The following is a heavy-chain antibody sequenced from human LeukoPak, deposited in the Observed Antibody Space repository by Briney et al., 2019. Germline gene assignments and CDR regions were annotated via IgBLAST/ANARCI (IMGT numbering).Heavy chain of an antibody. V-gene: IGHV4-59*08. J-gene: IGHJ6*02. CDR3: ARLDGDNAYYYYGMDV. Sequence: PSETLSLTCTVSGGSISSYYWSWIRQPPGKGLEWIGYIYYSGSTNYNPSLKSRVTISVDTSKNQFSLKLSSVTAADTAVYYCARLDGDNAYYYYGMDVWGQGTTVTVSS. CDR2: IYYSGST. CDR1: GGSISSYY. D-gene: IGHD4-17*01.